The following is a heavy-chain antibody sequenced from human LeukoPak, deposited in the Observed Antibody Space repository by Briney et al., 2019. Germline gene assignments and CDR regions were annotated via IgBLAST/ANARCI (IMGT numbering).Heavy chain of an antibody. CDR1: GYTFTSHA. CDR2: INTNTGNP. Sequence: ASVKVSCKASGYTFTSHAMNWVRQAPGQGLEWMGWINTNTGNPTYAQGFTGRFVFSLDTSVSTAYLQISSLKAEDTAVYYCARDPDPLYSNYGRGYSYGPQDAYWGQGTLVTVSS. V-gene: IGHV7-4-1*02. CDR3: ARDPDPLYSNYGRGYSYGPQDAY. D-gene: IGHD5-18*01. J-gene: IGHJ4*02.